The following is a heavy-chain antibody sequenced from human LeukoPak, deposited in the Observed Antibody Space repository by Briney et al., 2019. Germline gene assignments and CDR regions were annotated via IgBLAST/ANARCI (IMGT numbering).Heavy chain of an antibody. CDR1: GFTFSSYE. D-gene: IGHD6-13*01. CDR3: AREIDGSSWSNFYYYYYYMDV. CDR2: ISSSGSTI. Sequence: GGSLRLSCAASGFTFSSYEMNWVRQAPGKGLEWVSYISSSGSTIYYADSVKGRFTISRDNAKNSLYLQMNSLRAEDTAVYYCAREIDGSSWSNFYYYYYYMDVWGKGTTVTVSS. J-gene: IGHJ6*03. V-gene: IGHV3-48*03.